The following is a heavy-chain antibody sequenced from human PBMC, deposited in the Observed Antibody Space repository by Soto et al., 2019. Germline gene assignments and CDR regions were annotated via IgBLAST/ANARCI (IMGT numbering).Heavy chain of an antibody. CDR2: IRSKAYGGTT. CDR3: TRDNIPPYYVPTYYYGMDV. D-gene: IGHD3-16*01. CDR1: GFTFGDYA. Sequence: NPGGSLRLSCTASGFTFGDYAMSWFRQAPGKGLEWVGFIRSKAYGGTTEYAASVKGRFTISRDDSKSIAYLQMNSLKTEDTAVYYCTRDNIPPYYVPTYYYGMDVWGQGTTVTVSS. J-gene: IGHJ6*02. V-gene: IGHV3-49*05.